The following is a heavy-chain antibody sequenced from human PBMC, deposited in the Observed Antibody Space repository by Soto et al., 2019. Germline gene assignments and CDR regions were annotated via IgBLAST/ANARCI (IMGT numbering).Heavy chain of an antibody. V-gene: IGHV3-23*01. Sequence: LRLSCAASGFTFSSYAMSWVRQAPGKGLEWVSGISGSGGSTYYADSVKGRFTISRDNSKNTLFLHMNSLRAEDTAVYYRAKAPSYDSSGSVFDYWGQGALVTVSS. CDR3: AKAPSYDSSGSVFDY. CDR2: ISGSGGST. J-gene: IGHJ4*02. D-gene: IGHD3-22*01. CDR1: GFTFSSYA.